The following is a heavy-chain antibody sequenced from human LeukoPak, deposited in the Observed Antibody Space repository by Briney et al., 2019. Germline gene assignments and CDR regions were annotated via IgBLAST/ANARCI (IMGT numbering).Heavy chain of an antibody. Sequence: GGSLRLSCAASGFAFNNFAMAWVRQAPGKGLEWVPGIGGGGRHIYYADSVKGRFSISRDNSKNTMYLQMNSLRAEDTAVYYCAKLWFGDLFPDAFDIWGQGTMVTVSS. V-gene: IGHV3-23*01. CDR1: GFAFNNFA. CDR3: AKLWFGDLFPDAFDI. D-gene: IGHD3-10*01. CDR2: IGGGGRHI. J-gene: IGHJ3*02.